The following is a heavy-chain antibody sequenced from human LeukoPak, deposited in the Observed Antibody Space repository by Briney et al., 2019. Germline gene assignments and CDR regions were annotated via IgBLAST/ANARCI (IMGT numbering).Heavy chain of an antibody. D-gene: IGHD3-22*01. CDR1: GFTVSSNY. CDR2: IYSGGST. Sequence: GGSLRLSCAASGFTVSSNYMAWVRQAPGKGLEWVSFIYSGGSTYYADSVKGRFTISRDNSKNTLYLQMNSLRAEDTAVYYCARERGYYDSSGYSVNWFDPWGQGTLVTVSS. J-gene: IGHJ5*02. V-gene: IGHV3-53*01. CDR3: ARERGYYDSSGYSVNWFDP.